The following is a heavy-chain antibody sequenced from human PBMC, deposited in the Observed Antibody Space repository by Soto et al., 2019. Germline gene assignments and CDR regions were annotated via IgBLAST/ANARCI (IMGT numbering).Heavy chain of an antibody. Sequence: ADSMQNSCKGAGYSFDSYWIGWVRQMPGKGLEWMGIIYPGDSDTRYSPSFQGQVTISADKSISTAYLQWSSLKASDTAMFYCARHLRKHNLLDSWGKASQFTRAS. CDR3: ARHLRKHNLLDS. D-gene: IGHD1-1*01. CDR2: IYPGDSDT. J-gene: IGHJ5*01. CDR1: GYSFDSYW. V-gene: IGHV5-51*01.